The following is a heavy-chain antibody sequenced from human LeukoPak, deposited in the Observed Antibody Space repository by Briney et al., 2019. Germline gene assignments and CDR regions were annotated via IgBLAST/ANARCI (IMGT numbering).Heavy chain of an antibody. CDR1: GVSISSSNSY. V-gene: IGHV4-39*01. D-gene: IGHD3-9*01. Sequence: SETLSLTCTVSGVSISSSNSYWGWIRQPPGKGLEWIGSIYYSGNTYYNASLKSRVTISVDTSKNQFSLKLSSVTAADTAVYYCASDTIPYYYMDVWGKGTTVTISS. CDR2: IYYSGNT. CDR3: ASDTIPYYYMDV. J-gene: IGHJ6*03.